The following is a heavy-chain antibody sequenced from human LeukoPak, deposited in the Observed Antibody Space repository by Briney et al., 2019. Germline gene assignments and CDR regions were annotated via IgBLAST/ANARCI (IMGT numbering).Heavy chain of an antibody. Sequence: SETLSLTCTVSGGSISSCSYYWGWIRQPPGKGLEWIGSIYYSGSTYYNPSLKSRVTISVDTSKNQFSLKLSSVTAADTAVYYCARRRVRGFLEGWFDPWGQGTLVTVSS. V-gene: IGHV4-39*01. CDR1: GGSISSCSYY. J-gene: IGHJ5*02. CDR3: ARRRVRGFLEGWFDP. CDR2: IYYSGST. D-gene: IGHD5-12*01.